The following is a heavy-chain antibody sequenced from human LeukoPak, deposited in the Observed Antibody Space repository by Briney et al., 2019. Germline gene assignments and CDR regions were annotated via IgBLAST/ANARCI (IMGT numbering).Heavy chain of an antibody. Sequence: GGSLRLSCAASGFTFSSYGMHWVRQAPGKGLEWVAVISYDGSNKYYADSVKGRFTISRDNSKNTLYLQMNSLRAEDTAVYYCARLYSSSWYSVDYWGQGTLVTVSS. D-gene: IGHD6-13*01. J-gene: IGHJ4*02. CDR3: ARLYSSSWYSVDY. CDR2: ISYDGSNK. V-gene: IGHV3-30*03. CDR1: GFTFSSYG.